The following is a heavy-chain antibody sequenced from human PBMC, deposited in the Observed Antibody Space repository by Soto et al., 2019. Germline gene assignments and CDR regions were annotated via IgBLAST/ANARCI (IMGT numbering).Heavy chain of an antibody. CDR1: GATFKTYG. V-gene: IGHV3-30*03. D-gene: IGHD3-22*01. CDR2: ISSDGGNK. J-gene: IGHJ4*01. CDR3: ARQDGGSSGHYYYLDN. Sequence: GGSLRLSCAASGATFKTYGMHWVRQAPGKGLEWVAVISSDGGNKYYADSVKGRFTISRDNSKNTLYLQVNSLRAADTAANYFARQDGGSSGHYYYLDNWGQGTMVAVSS.